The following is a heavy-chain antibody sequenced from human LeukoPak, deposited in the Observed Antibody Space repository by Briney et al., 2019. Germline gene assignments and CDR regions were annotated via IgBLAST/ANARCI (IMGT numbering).Heavy chain of an antibody. J-gene: IGHJ4*02. D-gene: IGHD2-8*02. CDR1: GGSISGYY. Sequence: SETLSLTCSVSGGSISGYYWSWIRQPPGKGLESIGYILDSGSTNYNPSLKSRVTISVDKSKNQFSLKLSSVTAADTAVYYCARSLYSTGPTTDWGQGTLVTVSS. CDR2: ILDSGST. CDR3: ARSLYSTGPTTD. V-gene: IGHV4-59*01.